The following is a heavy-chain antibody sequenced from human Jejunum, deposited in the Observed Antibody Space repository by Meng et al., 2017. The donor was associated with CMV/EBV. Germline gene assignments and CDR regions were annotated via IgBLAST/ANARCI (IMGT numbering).Heavy chain of an antibody. CDR2: IHHSGTT. D-gene: IGHD1-14*01. Sequence: CTVSGGSINSGDYYWGWVRQHPEKGLQWLGYIHHSGTTYYNPSLKSRLAISIDTSQNQFSLKLSSVSAADTAVYYCARVPDSDYFDYWGQGTLVTVSS. CDR1: GGSINSGDYY. V-gene: IGHV4-31*03. CDR3: ARVPDSDYFDY. J-gene: IGHJ4*02.